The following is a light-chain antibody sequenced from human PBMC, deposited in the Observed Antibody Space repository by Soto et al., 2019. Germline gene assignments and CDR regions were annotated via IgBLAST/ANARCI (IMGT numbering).Light chain of an antibody. CDR3: QQYAT. V-gene: IGKV1-33*01. CDR2: DAS. J-gene: IGKJ1*01. Sequence: DIQMTQSPSSLSASVGDRVTITCQASQDISNDLNWYQQKPGKAPKLLIYDASNLQRGVPSRFSGSGYGTDFTFTISSLQPEDIATYYCQQYATFGQGTKVEIK. CDR1: QDISND.